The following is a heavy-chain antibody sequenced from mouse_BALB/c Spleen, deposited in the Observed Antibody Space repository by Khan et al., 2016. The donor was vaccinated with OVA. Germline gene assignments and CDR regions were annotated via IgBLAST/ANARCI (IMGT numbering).Heavy chain of an antibody. V-gene: IGHV2-9*02. CDR3: ARAFYNGAWFAY. Sequence: QVQLKESGPGLVAPSQTLSITCTVSGFSISNYGVHWVRQPPGKGLEWLGVIWAGGSTNHNSALMSRLSISKDNSKNQVFLTMNSLQTDDTAMYYCARAFYNGAWFAYWGQGTLVTVSA. CDR2: IWAGGST. D-gene: IGHD1-3*01. J-gene: IGHJ3*01. CDR1: GFSISNYG.